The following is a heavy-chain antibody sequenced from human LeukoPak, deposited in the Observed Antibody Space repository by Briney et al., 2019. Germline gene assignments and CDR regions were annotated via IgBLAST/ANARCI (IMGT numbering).Heavy chain of an antibody. V-gene: IGHV3-21*01. D-gene: IGHD3-16*01. J-gene: IGHJ6*03. Sequence: GGSLRLSCAASGFTFSSYSMNWVRQAPGKGLEWVSSISSSSSYIYYADSVKGRFTISRDNAKNSLYLQMNSLRAEDTAVYYCARDRGIMITFGGVYMDVWGKGPTVTVSS. CDR3: ARDRGIMITFGGVYMDV. CDR2: ISSSSSYI. CDR1: GFTFSSYS.